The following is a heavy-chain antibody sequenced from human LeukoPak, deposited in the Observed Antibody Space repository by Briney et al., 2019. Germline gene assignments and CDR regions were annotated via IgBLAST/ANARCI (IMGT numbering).Heavy chain of an antibody. V-gene: IGHV1-69*06. J-gene: IGHJ4*02. CDR3: ARARYQLLSPRAEFDY. Sequence: GASVKVSCKASGGTFSSYAISWVRQAPGQGLEWMGGIIPIFGTANYAQKFQGRVTITADKSTSTAYMELSSLRSEDTAVYYCARARYQLLSPRAEFDYWGQGTLVTVSS. CDR2: IIPIFGTA. D-gene: IGHD2-2*01. CDR1: GGTFSSYA.